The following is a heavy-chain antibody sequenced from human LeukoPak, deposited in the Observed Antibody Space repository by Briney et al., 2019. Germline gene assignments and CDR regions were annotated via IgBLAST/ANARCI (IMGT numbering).Heavy chain of an antibody. J-gene: IGHJ4*02. V-gene: IGHV4-39*07. Sequence: SETLSLTCTVSGASISGRGYYLGCIRQPPGKGLEWIGNIYYTGSTYYNPSLKSRVTISVDKSKNQFSLKLSSVTAADTAMYYCARDTGYSSGWNFDYWGQGTLVTVSS. CDR1: GASISGRGYY. CDR2: IYYTGST. D-gene: IGHD6-19*01. CDR3: ARDTGYSSGWNFDY.